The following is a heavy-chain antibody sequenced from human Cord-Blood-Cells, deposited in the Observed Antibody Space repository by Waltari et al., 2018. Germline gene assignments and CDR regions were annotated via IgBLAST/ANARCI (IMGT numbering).Heavy chain of an antibody. Sequence: QVQLQQWGAGLLKPSETLSLTCAVYGGSFSGYYWSWIRQPPGKGLEWIGEINHSGSTNYNPSLKSRVTISVDTSKNQFSLKLSSVTAADTAVYYCASSLGDKNGALDIWGQGTMVTVSS. CDR1: GGSFSGYY. CDR3: ASSLGDKNGALDI. CDR2: INHSGST. J-gene: IGHJ3*02. V-gene: IGHV4-34*01. D-gene: IGHD2-15*01.